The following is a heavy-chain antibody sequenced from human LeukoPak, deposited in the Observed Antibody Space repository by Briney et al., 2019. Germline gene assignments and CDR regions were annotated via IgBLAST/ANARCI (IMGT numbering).Heavy chain of an antibody. J-gene: IGHJ4*02. CDR1: GFTFSSYG. CDR2: ISYDGSNK. CDR3: AREWNQPLLYPRHYYFDY. V-gene: IGHV3-30*03. D-gene: IGHD2-2*02. Sequence: PGGSLRLSCAASGFTFSSYGMHWVRQAPGKGLEWVAVISYDGSNKYYADSVKGRFTISRDNSKNTLYLQMNSLRAEDTAVYYCAREWNQPLLYPRHYYFDYWGQGTLVTVSS.